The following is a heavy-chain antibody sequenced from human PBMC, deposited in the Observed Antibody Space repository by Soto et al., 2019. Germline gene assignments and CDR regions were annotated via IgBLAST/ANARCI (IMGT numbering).Heavy chain of an antibody. CDR2: INSDGSST. Sequence: EVQLVEVGGGLVQPGASLRLSCAASGFTFSTYWMHWVRQVPGKGLMWVSRINSDGSSTTYADSAKGRFTISRDNAKNTLYLQMNSLRVEDTAVYFCARATGSNSHFDYWGQGTLVTVSS. CDR3: ARATGSNSHFDY. CDR1: GFTFSTYW. D-gene: IGHD4-4*01. V-gene: IGHV3-74*01. J-gene: IGHJ4*02.